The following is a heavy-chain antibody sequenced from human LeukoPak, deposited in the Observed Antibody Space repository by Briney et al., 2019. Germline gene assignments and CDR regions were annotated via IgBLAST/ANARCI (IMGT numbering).Heavy chain of an antibody. CDR2: IYSGGST. D-gene: IGHD1-7*01. Sequence: GGSLRLSCAASGFTVSSNYMSWVRQAPGKGLEWVSVIYSGGSTYYADSVKGRFTISRGNSKNTLYLQMNSLRAEDTAVYYCAKVVELELGYYFDYWGQGTLVTVSS. CDR3: AKVVELELGYYFDY. CDR1: GFTVSSNY. V-gene: IGHV3-53*01. J-gene: IGHJ4*02.